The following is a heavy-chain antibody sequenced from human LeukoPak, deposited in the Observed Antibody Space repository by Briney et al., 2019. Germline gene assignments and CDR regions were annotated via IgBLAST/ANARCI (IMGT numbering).Heavy chain of an antibody. CDR2: IRCDGSNK. D-gene: IGHD3-22*01. J-gene: IGHJ4*02. CDR1: GFTFSSYG. CDR3: AKGPAMIDS. V-gene: IGHV3-30*02. Sequence: GGSLRLSCAASGFTFSSYGMHWVRQAPGKGLEWVAFIRCDGSNKYYADSVKGRFTISRDNSKNTLYLQMNSLRAEDTAVYYCAKGPAMIDSWGQGTLVTVSS.